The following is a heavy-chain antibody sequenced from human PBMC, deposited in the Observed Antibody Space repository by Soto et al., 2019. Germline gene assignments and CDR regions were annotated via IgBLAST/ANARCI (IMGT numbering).Heavy chain of an antibody. D-gene: IGHD3-22*01. CDR2: IIPIFGTA. V-gene: IGHV1-69*13. CDR1: GGTFSSYA. Sequence: SVKVSCKASGGTFSSYAISWVRQAPGQGLEWMGGIIPIFGTANYAQKFQGRVTITADESTSTAYMELSSLRSEDTAVYYCASGALKTTYYYDSSGYIYGMDVWGQGTTVTVSS. J-gene: IGHJ6*02. CDR3: ASGALKTTYYYDSSGYIYGMDV.